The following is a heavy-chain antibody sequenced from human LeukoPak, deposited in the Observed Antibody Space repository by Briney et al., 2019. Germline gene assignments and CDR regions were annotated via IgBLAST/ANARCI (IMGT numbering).Heavy chain of an antibody. D-gene: IGHD5-18*01. V-gene: IGHV4-4*07. CDR3: AREGYNLGTDF. Sequence: PSETLSLTCSVSGGSISTYLWSWIRQPAGEGGEWIGHISASGTTNYKASLKSRVTMSADTSKNQFSLRLNSVTAADTAVYYCAREGYNLGTDFWGQGTLVTVSS. CDR1: GGSISTYL. CDR2: ISASGTT. J-gene: IGHJ4*02.